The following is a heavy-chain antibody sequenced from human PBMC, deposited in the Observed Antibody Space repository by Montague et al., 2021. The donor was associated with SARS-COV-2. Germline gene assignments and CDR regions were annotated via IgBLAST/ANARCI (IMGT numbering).Heavy chain of an antibody. J-gene: IGHJ6*02. V-gene: IGHV4-59*12. D-gene: IGHD3-3*01. CDR1: GGSISAYY. CDR3: ARWGEYYDSSYYYYAMDV. CDR2: ISHSGST. Sequence: SETLSLTCTVSGGSISAYYWSWIRQPPGKGLECIGYISHSGSTDYNPSLKSRVAISIDTSKNQFSLKLSSVTAADTAVYYCARWGEYYDSSYYYYAMDVWGQGTTVTVSS.